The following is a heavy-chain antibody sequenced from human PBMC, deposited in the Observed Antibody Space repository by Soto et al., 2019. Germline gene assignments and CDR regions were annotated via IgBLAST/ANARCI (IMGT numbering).Heavy chain of an antibody. CDR2: IIPIFGTA. CDR3: ARGHVFYGGYATFDY. Sequence: SVKVSCQASGGTFSSYAISWVRQAPGQGLEWVGGIIPIFGTANYAQKFQGRVTITADKSTSTAYMELSSLRSEDTAVYYCARGHVFYGGYATFDYWGQGTLVTVSS. V-gene: IGHV1-69*06. J-gene: IGHJ4*02. D-gene: IGHD4-17*01. CDR1: GGTFSSYA.